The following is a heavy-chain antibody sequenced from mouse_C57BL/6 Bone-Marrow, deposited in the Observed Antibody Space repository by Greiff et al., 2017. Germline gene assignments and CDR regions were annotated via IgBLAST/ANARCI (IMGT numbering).Heavy chain of an antibody. CDR1: GFTFSSYG. J-gene: IGHJ3*01. Sequence: EVQLVESGGDLVKPGGSLKLSCAASGFTFSSYGMSWVRQTPDKRLEWVATISSGGSYTYYPDSVKGRFTISRANAKNTLYLQMSSLKSEDTAMYYCARSCAYWGQRTLVTVSA. CDR2: ISSGGSYT. CDR3: ARSCAY. V-gene: IGHV5-6*01.